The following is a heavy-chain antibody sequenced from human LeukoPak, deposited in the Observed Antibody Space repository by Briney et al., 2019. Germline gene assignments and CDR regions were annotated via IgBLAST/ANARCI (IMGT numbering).Heavy chain of an antibody. CDR1: GYTFTAYY. CDR2: INPNSGVT. Sequence: ASVKVSCKASGYTFTAYYMHWVRQAPGQGLEWMGWINPNSGVTKYAQKFQGRVTMTRDTSISTAYMELSRLISGDTAVYYCAKMAIAAAVEGGSWFDPWGQGTLVTVSS. V-gene: IGHV1-2*02. J-gene: IGHJ5*02. CDR3: AKMAIAAAVEGGSWFDP. D-gene: IGHD6-13*01.